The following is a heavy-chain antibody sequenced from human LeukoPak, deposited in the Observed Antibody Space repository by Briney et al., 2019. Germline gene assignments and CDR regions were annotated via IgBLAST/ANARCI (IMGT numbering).Heavy chain of an antibody. CDR2: IYPADSDT. Sequence: GESLKISRKDSGDSFTNYWIGWVRQMPGKGLEWMGIIYPADSDTKYSPSFQGQVTISADKSISTAYLQWSSLKASDTAMYYCARRSPFFDYWGQGTLVTVSS. CDR3: ARRSPFFDY. V-gene: IGHV5-51*01. CDR1: GDSFTNYW. J-gene: IGHJ4*02. D-gene: IGHD3-10*01.